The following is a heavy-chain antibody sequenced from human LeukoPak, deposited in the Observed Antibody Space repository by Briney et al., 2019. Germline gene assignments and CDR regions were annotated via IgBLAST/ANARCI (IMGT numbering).Heavy chain of an antibody. Sequence: GGSLRLSCAASGFTFNNYGMHWVRQAPGKGLEWVALISYDGSNKYYADSVKGRFTISRDNSKNTLNLQMNSLRAEDTAVYYCAKERQWLVLDYWGQGTLVTVSS. V-gene: IGHV3-30*18. CDR3: AKERQWLVLDY. D-gene: IGHD6-19*01. CDR1: GFTFNNYG. CDR2: ISYDGSNK. J-gene: IGHJ4*02.